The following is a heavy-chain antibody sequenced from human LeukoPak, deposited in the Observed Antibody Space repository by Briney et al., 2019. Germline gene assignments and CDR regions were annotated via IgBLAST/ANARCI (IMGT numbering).Heavy chain of an antibody. J-gene: IGHJ6*03. D-gene: IGHD1-26*01. CDR1: GGSISSYY. CDR3: ARAGYYYYYYYYMDV. Sequence: SETLSLTCTVSGGSISSYYGSWIRQPAGKGLEWIGRIYTSGSTNYNPSLKSRVTMSVDTSKNQFSLKLSSVTDADTAVYYCARAGYYYYYYYYMDVWGKGTTVTISS. V-gene: IGHV4-4*07. CDR2: IYTSGST.